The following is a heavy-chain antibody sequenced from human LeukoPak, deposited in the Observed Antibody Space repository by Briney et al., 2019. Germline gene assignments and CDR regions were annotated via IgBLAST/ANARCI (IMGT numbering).Heavy chain of an antibody. D-gene: IGHD6-19*01. CDR1: GFTFSSYG. CDR3: AKETGDPGSGWLKPYYYYYGMDV. Sequence: AGGSLRLSCAASGFTFSSYGMHWVRQAPGKGLEWVAVISYDGSNKYYADSVKGRFTISRDNSKNTLYLQMNSLRAEDTAVYYCAKETGDPGSGWLKPYYYYYGMDVWGQGTTVTVSS. J-gene: IGHJ6*02. CDR2: ISYDGSNK. V-gene: IGHV3-30*18.